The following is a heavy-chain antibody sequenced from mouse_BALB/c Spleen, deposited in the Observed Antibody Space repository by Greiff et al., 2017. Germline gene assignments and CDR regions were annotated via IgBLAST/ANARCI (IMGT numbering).Heavy chain of an antibody. V-gene: IGHV5-12-2*01. CDR3: ARHGRDGYPCAY. CDR1: GFTFSSYT. Sequence: EVQLVESGGGLVQPGGSLKLSCAASGFTFSSYTMSWVRQTPEKRLEWVAYISNGGGSTYYPDTVKGRFTISRDNAKNTLYLQMSSLKSEDTAMYYCARHGRDGYPCAYWGQGTLVTVSA. D-gene: IGHD2-3*01. CDR2: ISNGGGST. J-gene: IGHJ3*01.